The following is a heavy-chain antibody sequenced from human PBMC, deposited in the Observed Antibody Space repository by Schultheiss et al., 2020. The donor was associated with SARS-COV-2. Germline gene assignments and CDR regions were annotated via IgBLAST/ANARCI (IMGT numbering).Heavy chain of an antibody. CDR1: GGSISSSNW. D-gene: IGHD3-3*01. CDR2: IYHSGRT. V-gene: IGHV4-4*02. CDR3: AGREPFYYDFWSGYQAPFDY. J-gene: IGHJ4*02. Sequence: TLSLTCAVSGGSISSSNWWSWVRQPPGKGLEWIGEIYHSGRTNYNPSLKSRVTISVDKSKNQFSLKLSSVTAADTAVYYCAGREPFYYDFWSGYQAPFDYWGQGTLVTVSS.